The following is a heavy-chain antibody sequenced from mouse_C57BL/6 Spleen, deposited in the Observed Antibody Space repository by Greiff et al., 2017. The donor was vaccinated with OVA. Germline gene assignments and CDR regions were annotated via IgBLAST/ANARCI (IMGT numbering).Heavy chain of an antibody. D-gene: IGHD2-3*01. V-gene: IGHV1-69*01. CDR3: ARGRGDGYFFDY. CDR1: GYTFTSYW. CDR2: IDPSDSYT. J-gene: IGHJ2*01. Sequence: QVQLKQPGAELVMPGASVKLSCKASGYTFTSYWMHWVKQRPGQGLEWIGEIDPSDSYTNYNQKFKGKSTLTVDKSSSTAYMPLSSLTSEDSAVYYCARGRGDGYFFDYWGQGTTLTVSS.